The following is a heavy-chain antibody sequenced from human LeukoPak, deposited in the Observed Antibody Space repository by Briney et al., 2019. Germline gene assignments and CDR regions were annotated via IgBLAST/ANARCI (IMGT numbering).Heavy chain of an antibody. V-gene: IGHV3-64*02. D-gene: IGHD3-10*01. CDR3: ARAAYGGRYAFDI. CDR2: ISSNGGST. Sequence: QPGGSLRLSCAASGFTFSSYAMHWVRQAPGKGLEYVSAISSNGGSTYYADSVKGRFTISRDNSKNTLYLQMGGLRAEDMAVYYCARAAYGGRYAFDIWGQGTMVTVSS. CDR1: GFTFSSYA. J-gene: IGHJ3*02.